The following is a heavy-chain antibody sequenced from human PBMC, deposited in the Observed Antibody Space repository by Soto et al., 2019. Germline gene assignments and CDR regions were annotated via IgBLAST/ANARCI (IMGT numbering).Heavy chain of an antibody. CDR3: ARIAPYSSSHPGHYYYGMDV. CDR1: GFTFSSYA. D-gene: IGHD6-6*01. V-gene: IGHV3-30-3*01. Sequence: GGSLRLSCAASGFTFSSYAMHWVRQAPGKGLEWVAVISYDGSNKYYADSVKGRFTISRDNSKNTLYLQMNSLRAEDTAVYYCARIAPYSSSHPGHYYYGMDVWGQGTTGTVSS. CDR2: ISYDGSNK. J-gene: IGHJ6*02.